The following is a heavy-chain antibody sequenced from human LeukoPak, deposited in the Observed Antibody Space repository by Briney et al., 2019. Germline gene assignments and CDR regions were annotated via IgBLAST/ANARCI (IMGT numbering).Heavy chain of an antibody. CDR1: GGSISSSSYY. CDR2: IYYSGST. Sequence: SETLSLTCTVSGGSISSSSYYWGWIRQPPGKGLEWIGSIYYSGSTYYNPSLKSRVTISVGTSKNQFSLKLSSVTAADTAVYYCARRSARWELLREPHAEYFQHWGQGTLVTVSS. V-gene: IGHV4-39*01. J-gene: IGHJ1*01. D-gene: IGHD1-26*01. CDR3: ARRSARWELLREPHAEYFQH.